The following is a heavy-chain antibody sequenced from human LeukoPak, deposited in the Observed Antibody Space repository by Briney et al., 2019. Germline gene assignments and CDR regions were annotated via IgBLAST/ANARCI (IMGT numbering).Heavy chain of an antibody. Sequence: SETLSLTCTVSGGSISSYYWSWIRQPPGKGLEWIGYIYYSGSTNYNPSLKSRVTISVDTSKNQFSLKLSSVTAADTAVCYCARCIVATIERWFDPWGQGTLVTVSS. V-gene: IGHV4-59*01. CDR1: GGSISSYY. CDR2: IYYSGST. J-gene: IGHJ5*02. D-gene: IGHD5-12*01. CDR3: ARCIVATIERWFDP.